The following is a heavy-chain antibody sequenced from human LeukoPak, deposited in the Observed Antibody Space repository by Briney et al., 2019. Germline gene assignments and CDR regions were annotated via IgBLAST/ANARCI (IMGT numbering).Heavy chain of an antibody. CDR2: ISSSGSTI. CDR3: ARGGRPRFLEWYNNWFDP. Sequence: GGSLRLSCAASGFTFSDYYVSWIRQAPGKGLEWVSYISSSGSTIYYADSVKGRFTISRDNAKNSLYLQMNSLRAEDTAVYYCARGGRPRFLEWYNNWFDPWGQGTLVTVSS. CDR1: GFTFSDYY. V-gene: IGHV3-11*01. J-gene: IGHJ5*02. D-gene: IGHD3-3*01.